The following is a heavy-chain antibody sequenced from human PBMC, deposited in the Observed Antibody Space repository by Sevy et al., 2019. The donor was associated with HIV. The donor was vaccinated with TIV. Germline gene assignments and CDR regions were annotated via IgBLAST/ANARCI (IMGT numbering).Heavy chain of an antibody. J-gene: IGHJ4*02. Sequence: GGSLRLSSAASGFAFYYYSMSWIRQAPGKGLEWVATLSFGCGKINYADSVKGRFTISRDNSKNSFYLQMDNLRVEDTALYYCAREVCTRPHDYWGQGTRVTVSS. V-gene: IGHV3-23*01. CDR1: GFAFYYYS. CDR2: LSFGCGKI. CDR3: AREVCTRPHDY. D-gene: IGHD2-8*01.